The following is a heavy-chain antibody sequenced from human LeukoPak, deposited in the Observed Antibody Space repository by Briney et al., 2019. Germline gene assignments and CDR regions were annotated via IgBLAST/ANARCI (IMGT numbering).Heavy chain of an antibody. V-gene: IGHV5-51*01. D-gene: IGHD3-10*01. CDR1: GYSFTTYW. J-gene: IGHJ3*01. Sequence: GESLKISCKGSGYSFTTYWIGWVRQMPGKGLEWMGLIYPGDSDTRYSPSFQGQVTISVDKSISTAYLQWSSLKASDTAVYYCARRGDYGSGSYSPWGQGTMVTVSS. CDR3: ARRGDYGSGSYSP. CDR2: IYPGDSDT.